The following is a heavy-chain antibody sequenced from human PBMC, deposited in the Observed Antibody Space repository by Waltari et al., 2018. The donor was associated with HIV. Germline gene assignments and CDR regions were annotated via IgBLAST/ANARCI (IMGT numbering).Heavy chain of an antibody. D-gene: IGHD3-22*01. CDR3: ARDQYYYDSSGSWGGMDV. J-gene: IGHJ6*02. CDR2: IYYSGST. Sequence: QVQLQESGPGLVKPSETLSLTCTVSGGSISSYYWSWIRQPPGKGLEWIGYIYYSGSTNYNPSLKSRVTISVDTSKNQFSLKLSSVTAADTAVYYCARDQYYYDSSGSWGGMDVWGQGTTVTVSS. V-gene: IGHV4-59*01. CDR1: GGSISSYY.